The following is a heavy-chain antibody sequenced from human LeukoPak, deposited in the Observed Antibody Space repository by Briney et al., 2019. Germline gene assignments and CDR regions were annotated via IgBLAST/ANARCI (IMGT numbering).Heavy chain of an antibody. CDR1: GGSISSYY. Sequence: SETLSLTCTVSGGSISSYYWSWIRQPPGKGLEWIGYIYYSGSTNYNPSLKSRVTISVDTSKNQFSLKLSSVTAAGTAVYYCARGGTITMVRGTPPGDWFDPWGQGTLVTVSS. D-gene: IGHD3-10*01. V-gene: IGHV4-59*01. CDR3: ARGGTITMVRGTPPGDWFDP. CDR2: IYYSGST. J-gene: IGHJ5*02.